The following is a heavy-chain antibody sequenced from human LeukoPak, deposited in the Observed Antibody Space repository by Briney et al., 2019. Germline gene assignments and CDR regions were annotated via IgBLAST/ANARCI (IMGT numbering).Heavy chain of an antibody. J-gene: IGHJ3*02. V-gene: IGHV1-3*01. CDR3: ARVSVRYSYGFRGAFDI. CDR2: INAGSGNT. D-gene: IGHD5-18*01. CDR1: GYTFTSYA. Sequence: GASVKVSCKASGYTFTSYAMHWVRQAPGQRLEWMGWINAGSGNTKYSQKFQGRVTITRDTSASTAYMELSSLRSEDTAVYYCARVSVRYSYGFRGAFDIWGQGTMVTVSS.